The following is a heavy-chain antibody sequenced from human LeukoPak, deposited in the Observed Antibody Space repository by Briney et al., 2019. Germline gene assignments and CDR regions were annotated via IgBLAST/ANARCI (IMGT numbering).Heavy chain of an antibody. J-gene: IGHJ4*02. CDR1: GFTVSSNY. CDR2: IYSGGST. Sequence: GGSLRLSCAASGFTVSSNYMSWVRQAPGKGLEWVSVIYSGGSTYYADSVKGRFTISRDNSKNTLYLQMNSLRAEDTAVYYCARDGDYDFWSGYYTSYYFDYWGQGTLVTVSS. CDR3: ARDGDYDFWSGYYTSYYFDY. D-gene: IGHD3-3*01. V-gene: IGHV3-53*05.